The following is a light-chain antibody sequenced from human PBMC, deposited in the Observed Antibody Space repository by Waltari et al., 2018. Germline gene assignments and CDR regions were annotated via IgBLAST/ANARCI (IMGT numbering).Light chain of an antibody. CDR1: SGSVSSTSY. Sequence: QTVVTQEPSLSVSPGGTVTLTCALSSGSVSSTSYPTWYQQTPGRPPRTLVYKGISRSAGVPDRFSGSIRGNTAALTITGAQADDESDYYCSMYMGSGVGVFGGGTKLTVL. CDR3: SMYMGSGVGV. V-gene: IGLV8-61*01. J-gene: IGLJ3*02. CDR2: KGI.